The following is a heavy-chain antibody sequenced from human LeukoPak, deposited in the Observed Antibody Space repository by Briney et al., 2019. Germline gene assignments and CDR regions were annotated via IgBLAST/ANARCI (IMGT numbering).Heavy chain of an antibody. D-gene: IGHD5-24*01. V-gene: IGHV4-61*02. CDR2: IFTSGST. CDR1: GGSTSSGSYY. CDR3: ARGDGYRERVIDY. Sequence: PSQTLSLTCTVSGGSTSSGSYYWSWIRQPAGKGLEWIGRIFTSGSTNYNPSLKSRVTISVDTSKNQFSLKVSSVTAADTAVYYCARGDGYRERVIDYWGQGTLVTVSS. J-gene: IGHJ4*02.